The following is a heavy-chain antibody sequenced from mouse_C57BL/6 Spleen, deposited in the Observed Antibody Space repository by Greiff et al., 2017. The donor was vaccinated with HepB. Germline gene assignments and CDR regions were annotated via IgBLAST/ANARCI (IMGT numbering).Heavy chain of an antibody. CDR1: GYTFTSYW. D-gene: IGHD4-1*01. J-gene: IGHJ1*03. CDR3: ARGGGTARGYFDV. Sequence: VQLQQPGAELVKPGASVKMSCKASGYTFTSYWITWVKQRPGQGLEWIGDIYPGSGSTNYNEKFKSKATLTVDTSSSTAYMQLSSLTSEDSAVYYCARGGGTARGYFDVWGTGTTVTVSS. CDR2: IYPGSGST. V-gene: IGHV1-55*01.